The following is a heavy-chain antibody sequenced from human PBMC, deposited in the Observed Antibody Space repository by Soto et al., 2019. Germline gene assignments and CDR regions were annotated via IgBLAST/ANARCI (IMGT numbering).Heavy chain of an antibody. Sequence: SETLSLSCTVSGGSISSGDYYWSWIRQAPGKGLEWIGYIYYSGSTYYNPSLKSRVTISVDTSKNQFSLKLSSVTAADTAVYYCAREDYCGGDCPPWGQGTLVTVSS. CDR3: AREDYCGGDCPP. J-gene: IGHJ5*02. CDR1: GGSISSGDYY. CDR2: IYYSGST. V-gene: IGHV4-30-4*01. D-gene: IGHD2-21*02.